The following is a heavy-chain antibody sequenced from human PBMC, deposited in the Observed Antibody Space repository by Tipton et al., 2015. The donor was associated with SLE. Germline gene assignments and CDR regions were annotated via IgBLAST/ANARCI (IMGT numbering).Heavy chain of an antibody. CDR3: ARDRAEYSSSGEDY. V-gene: IGHV4-39*07. CDR1: GGSIITSSFY. CDR2: IYYSGST. D-gene: IGHD6-6*01. J-gene: IGHJ4*02. Sequence: TLSLTCNVSGGSIITSSFYWGWIRQPPGKRLEWIGSIYYSGSTYYNPSLKSRVTISVDTSKNQFSLKLSSVTAADTAVYYCARDRAEYSSSGEDYWGQGTLVTVSS.